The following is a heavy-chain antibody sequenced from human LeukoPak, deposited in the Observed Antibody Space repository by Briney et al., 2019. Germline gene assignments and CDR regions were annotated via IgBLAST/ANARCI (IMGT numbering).Heavy chain of an antibody. J-gene: IGHJ4*02. Sequence: GGSLRLSCAASGFTFSNYWMSWVRQAPGKGLEWVVNIKQDGSEKYYVDSVKGRFTISRDNAKNSLYLQMNSLRAEDTAVYYCAREGTTGTTIDDWGQGTLVTVSS. CDR1: GFTFSNYW. CDR3: AREGTTGTTIDD. CDR2: IKQDGSEK. D-gene: IGHD1-1*01. V-gene: IGHV3-7*01.